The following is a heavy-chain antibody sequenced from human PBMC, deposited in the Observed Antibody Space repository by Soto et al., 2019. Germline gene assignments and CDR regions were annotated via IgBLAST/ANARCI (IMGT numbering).Heavy chain of an antibody. CDR3: AREAHYYVSGSYANWFDP. CDR2: IFYSGST. J-gene: IGHJ5*02. Sequence: PSEILSLTCIVSGESISGTIYYWGWIRQPPGKGLEWIGYIFYSGSTYHNPSLKGRVTISLDTSKNQFSLKLSSVTAADTAVYYCAREAHYYVSGSYANWFDPWGQGTLVTAPQ. D-gene: IGHD3-10*01. V-gene: IGHV4-31*03. CDR1: GESISGTIYY.